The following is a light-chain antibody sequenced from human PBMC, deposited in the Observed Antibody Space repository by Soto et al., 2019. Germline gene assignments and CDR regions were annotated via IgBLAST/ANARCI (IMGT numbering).Light chain of an antibody. V-gene: IGKV1-39*01. CDR2: ADS. CDR3: QQSYTTRPLT. Sequence: DIQLTQSPSSLSASVGDRVTITCRASQTVTNYLHWYQQKPGKAPKLLIYADSNLRSGVPSRFGASGSGTDFTLTISGLQPEDFATYHCQQSYTTRPLTFGGGTKVESK. J-gene: IGKJ4*01. CDR1: QTVTNY.